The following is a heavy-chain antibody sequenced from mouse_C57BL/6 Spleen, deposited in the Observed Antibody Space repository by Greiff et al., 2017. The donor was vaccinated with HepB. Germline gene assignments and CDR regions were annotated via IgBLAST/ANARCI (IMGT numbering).Heavy chain of an antibody. Sequence: EVKLMESGPGLVKPSQSLSLTCSVTGYSITSGYYWNWIRQFPGNKLEWMGYISYDGSNNYNPSLKNRISITRDTSKNQFFLKLNSVTTEDTATYYCAITTVVVVPYYFDYWGQGTTLTVSS. CDR2: ISYDGSN. D-gene: IGHD1-1*01. J-gene: IGHJ2*01. CDR3: AITTVVVVPYYFDY. CDR1: GYSITSGYY. V-gene: IGHV3-6*01.